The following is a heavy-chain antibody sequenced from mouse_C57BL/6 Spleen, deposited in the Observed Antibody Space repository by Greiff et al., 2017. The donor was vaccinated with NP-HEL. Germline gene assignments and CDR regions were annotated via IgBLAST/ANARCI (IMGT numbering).Heavy chain of an antibody. CDR1: GFNIKDYY. D-gene: IGHD2-12*01. Sequence: VHVKQSGAELVRPGASVKLSCTASGFNIKDYYMHWVKQRPEQGLEWIGRIDPEDGDTEYAPKFQGKATMTADPSSNTAYLQLSSLTSEDTAVYYCTTDYSPHWYFDVWGTGTTVTVSS. J-gene: IGHJ1*03. CDR2: IDPEDGDT. CDR3: TTDYSPHWYFDV. V-gene: IGHV14-1*01.